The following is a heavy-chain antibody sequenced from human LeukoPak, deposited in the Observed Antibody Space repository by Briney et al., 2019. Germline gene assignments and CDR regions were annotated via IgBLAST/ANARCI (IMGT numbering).Heavy chain of an antibody. Sequence: PGGSLRLYCEASGFTFSSYWMSWVRQAPGKGLEWVANIKQDGSEKYYVDSVKGRFTISRDNAKNSLYLQMNSLRAEDTAVYYCARDPPALLRYYYYMDVWGKGTTVTVSS. CDR2: IKQDGSEK. V-gene: IGHV3-7*01. CDR1: GFTFSSYW. CDR3: ARDPPALLRYYYYMDV. D-gene: IGHD2-2*01. J-gene: IGHJ6*03.